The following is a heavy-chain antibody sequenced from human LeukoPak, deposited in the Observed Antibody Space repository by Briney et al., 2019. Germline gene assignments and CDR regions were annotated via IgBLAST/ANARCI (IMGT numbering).Heavy chain of an antibody. D-gene: IGHD5-18*01. Sequence: LRLSCAASGLNFSDYFMSWIRQAPGKGLECIGYMFDRGSPNHHPSLQNRVTTSVDTSKNEFYLRLTSATAADTAVYYCARRIQLWSYWHFDLWGRGTLVTVSS. CDR2: MFDRGSP. CDR3: ARRIQLWSYWHFDL. V-gene: IGHV4-4*09. CDR1: GLNFSDYF. J-gene: IGHJ2*01.